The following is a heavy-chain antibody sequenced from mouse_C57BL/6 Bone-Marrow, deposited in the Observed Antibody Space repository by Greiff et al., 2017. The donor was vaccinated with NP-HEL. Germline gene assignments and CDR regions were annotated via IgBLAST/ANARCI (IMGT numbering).Heavy chain of an antibody. Sequence: QVQLQQPGAELVKPGASVKMSCKASGYTFTSYWITWVKQRPGQGLEWIGDIYPGSGSTNYIEKFKSKATLTVDTSSSTAYMQLSSLTSEDSAVYYCARSSRQLRLRYAMDYWGQGTSVTVSS. CDR3: ARSSRQLRLRYAMDY. J-gene: IGHJ4*01. CDR1: GYTFTSYW. CDR2: IYPGSGST. V-gene: IGHV1-55*01. D-gene: IGHD3-2*02.